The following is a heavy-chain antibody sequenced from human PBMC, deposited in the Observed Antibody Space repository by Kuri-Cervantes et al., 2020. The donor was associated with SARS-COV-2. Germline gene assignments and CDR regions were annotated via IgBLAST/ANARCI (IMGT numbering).Heavy chain of an antibody. CDR2: IHYSGTI. J-gene: IGHJ3*02. Sequence: SETLSLTCTVSGGSISSRNSYWGWIRQSPGKGLDWIGNIHYSGTIDYNPSLKSRVPMSLDASRNQVSLNLISVTAADTALYYCARRVRDLRRIDAFDIWGQGTMVTVSS. D-gene: IGHD1-1*01. CDR3: ARRVRDLRRIDAFDI. V-gene: IGHV4-39*01. CDR1: GGSISSRNSY.